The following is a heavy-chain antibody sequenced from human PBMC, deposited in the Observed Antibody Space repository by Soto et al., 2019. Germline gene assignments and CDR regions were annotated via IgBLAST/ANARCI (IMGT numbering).Heavy chain of an antibody. Sequence: QVQLVQSGAEVREPGASVQVSCKTSGYTFSRYGITWVPQAPGQGREWMGWINGNNGQTRYAMDLEDSLTISTDTSTSTAYMELMSLKSEDTAVYYCARERKWEPLPYWGQGALVTVAS. D-gene: IGHD1-26*01. V-gene: IGHV1-18*01. J-gene: IGHJ4*02. CDR1: GYTFSRYG. CDR3: ARERKWEPLPY. CDR2: INGNNGQT.